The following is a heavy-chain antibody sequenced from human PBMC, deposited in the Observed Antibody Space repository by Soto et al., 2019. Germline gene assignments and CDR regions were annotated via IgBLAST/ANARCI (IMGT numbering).Heavy chain of an antibody. CDR3: ARATYDILAGYYYYYMDV. CDR1: GDSVSSNCAA. D-gene: IGHD3-9*01. V-gene: IGHV6-1*01. CDR2: TYYRSKWYN. Sequence: PSQTLSLTCAISGDSVSSNCAAWNWIRQSPSRGLEWLGRTYYRSKWYNDYAVSVKSRITINPDTSKNQFSLQLNSVTPEDTAVYYCARATYDILAGYYYYYMDVWGKGTTVTVSS. J-gene: IGHJ6*03.